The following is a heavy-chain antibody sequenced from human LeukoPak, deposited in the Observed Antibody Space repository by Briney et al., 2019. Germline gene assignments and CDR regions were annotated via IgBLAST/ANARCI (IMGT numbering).Heavy chain of an antibody. CDR3: AKDPDDYGVDV. D-gene: IGHD1-14*01. V-gene: IGHV3-23*01. CDR2: MSVSGGTT. J-gene: IGHJ6*02. Sequence: PGGSLSLSCAASGFTFSTYSMNWVRQAPGKGLEWVSTMSVSGGTTKYADSVKGRFTISRDNSKNTLYLQMNSLRAEDTAVYYCAKDPDDYGVDVWGQGTPVTVSS. CDR1: GFTFSTYS.